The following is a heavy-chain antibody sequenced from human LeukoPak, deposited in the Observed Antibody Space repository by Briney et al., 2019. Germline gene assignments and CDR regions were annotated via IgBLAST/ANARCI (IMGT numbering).Heavy chain of an antibody. CDR3: ARGSMPGTGLPFDY. CDR1: GFTIGKSD. J-gene: IGHJ4*02. CDR2: VYTGGRT. Sequence: PGGSLRLSCATSGFTIGKSDMAWVRQAPGKGLEWVSIVYTGGRTFHAYSVKGRFTMSRDQSENTVGLQMNSLRSEDTALYYCARGSMPGTGLPFDYWGQGTQVSVSS. D-gene: IGHD3-9*01. V-gene: IGHV3-53*05.